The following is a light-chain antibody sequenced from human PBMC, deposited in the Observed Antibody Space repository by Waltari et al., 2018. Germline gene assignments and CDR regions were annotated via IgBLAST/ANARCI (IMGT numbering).Light chain of an antibody. CDR3: TSYAGAYTV. Sequence: QSALPQPRSVSGSPGPSVTISCTGTSSDVGSSNHVSWYQQHPGKAPKLIICDVSQRLSGVPARFSGSKSGNTASLTISGLEADDEADYFCTSYAGAYTVFGGGTKLTVL. CDR1: SSDVGSSNH. J-gene: IGLJ2*01. V-gene: IGLV2-11*01. CDR2: DVS.